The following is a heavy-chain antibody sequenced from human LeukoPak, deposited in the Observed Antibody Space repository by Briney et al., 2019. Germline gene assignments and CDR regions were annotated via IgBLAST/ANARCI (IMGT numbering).Heavy chain of an antibody. Sequence: SVKVSCKASGGTFSSYAISWVRQAPGQGLEWMGRIIPIFGTANYAQRFQGRVTITTGESTSTAYMELSSLRSEDTAVYYCARDIVGAEWRGYFDYWGQGTLVTVSS. CDR1: GGTFSSYA. V-gene: IGHV1-69*05. CDR2: IIPIFGTA. J-gene: IGHJ4*02. CDR3: ARDIVGAEWRGYFDY. D-gene: IGHD1-26*01.